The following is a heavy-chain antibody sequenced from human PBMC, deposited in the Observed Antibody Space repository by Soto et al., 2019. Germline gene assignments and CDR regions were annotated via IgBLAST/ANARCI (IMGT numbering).Heavy chain of an antibody. D-gene: IGHD3-9*01. CDR1: GFTFSSYA. J-gene: IGHJ6*02. Sequence: EVQLLESGGGLVQPGGSLRLSCAASGFTFSSYAMSWVRQAPGKGLEWVSAISGSGGSTYYADSVKGRFTISRDNSKNTLSLRMNSLRAEDTAVYYCAKSYYDSLSGMDVWGQGTTVTVSS. CDR3: AKSYYDSLSGMDV. CDR2: ISGSGGST. V-gene: IGHV3-23*01.